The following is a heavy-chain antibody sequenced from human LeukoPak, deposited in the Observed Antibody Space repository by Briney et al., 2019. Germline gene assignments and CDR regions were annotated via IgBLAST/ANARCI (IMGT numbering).Heavy chain of an antibody. CDR3: ARGGYSYGLDY. J-gene: IGHJ4*02. V-gene: IGHV4-59*08. D-gene: IGHD5-18*01. CDR2: VYYSGST. CDR1: GGSISSYY. Sequence: SETLSLTCTVSGGSISSYYWSWIRQPPGKGLEWIGYVYYSGSTNYNPSLKSRVTISVDTSKNQFSLKLSSVTAADTAVYYCARGGYSYGLDYWGQGTLVTVSS.